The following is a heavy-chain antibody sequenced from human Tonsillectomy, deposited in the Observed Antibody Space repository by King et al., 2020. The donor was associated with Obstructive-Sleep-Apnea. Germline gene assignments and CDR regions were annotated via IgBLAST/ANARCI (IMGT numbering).Heavy chain of an antibody. Sequence: QLVQSGAEVKKPGASVKVSCKASGHTFTDYYIHWVRQAPGQGLECMGWINPNSGGTNYAQKFQGRVTMTRDTSISTAYMELSSLRSDDTAVYYCARGVVPAAMRGYFDYWGQGTLVTVSS. CDR1: GHTFTDYY. V-gene: IGHV1-2*02. J-gene: IGHJ4*02. CDR3: ARGVVPAAMRGYFDY. CDR2: INPNSGGT. D-gene: IGHD2-2*01.